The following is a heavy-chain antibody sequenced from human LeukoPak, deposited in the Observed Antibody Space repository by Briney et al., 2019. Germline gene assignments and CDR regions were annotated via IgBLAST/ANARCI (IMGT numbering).Heavy chain of an antibody. J-gene: IGHJ4*02. CDR2: ISGSSGNT. Sequence: AGGSLRLSCAASGFTVNTYAMSWVRQAPGKGLEWVSGISGSSGNTYYADSVKGRFTISRDNSKNTLYLQMNSLRAEDTAVAKDGKTRNWNYFQAKPVYWGQGTLVTVSS. CDR1: GFTVNTYA. D-gene: IGHD1-7*01. V-gene: IGHV3-23*01. CDR3: GKTRNWNYFQAKPVY.